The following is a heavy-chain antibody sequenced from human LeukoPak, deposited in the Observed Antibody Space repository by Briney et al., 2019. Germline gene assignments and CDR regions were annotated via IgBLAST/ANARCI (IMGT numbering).Heavy chain of an antibody. CDR1: GGSISSGDYY. CDR3: AREGRSGWLDY. J-gene: IGHJ4*02. V-gene: IGHV4-61*08. CDR2: IYYSGST. Sequence: SETLSLTCTVSGGSISSGDYYWSWIRQPPGKGLEWIGYIYYSGSTNYNPSLKSRVTISVDTSKNQFSLKLSSVTAADTAVYYCAREGRSGWLDYWGQGTLVAVSS. D-gene: IGHD6-19*01.